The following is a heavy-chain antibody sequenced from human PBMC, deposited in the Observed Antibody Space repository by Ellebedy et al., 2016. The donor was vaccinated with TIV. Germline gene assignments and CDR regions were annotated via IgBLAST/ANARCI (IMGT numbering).Heavy chain of an antibody. J-gene: IGHJ6*02. CDR1: GFTVSSNF. CDR2: ITTGSYR. Sequence: PGGSLRLSCAASGFTVSSNFMTWVRQAPGQGLEWVSSITTGSYRYYADSVEGRFTISRDNAKNSLYLQMNSLRAEDTAVYFCAKDRYSGFDYQWNYYFGMDVWGQGTTVTVAS. D-gene: IGHD5-12*01. V-gene: IGHV3-69-1*01. CDR3: AKDRYSGFDYQWNYYFGMDV.